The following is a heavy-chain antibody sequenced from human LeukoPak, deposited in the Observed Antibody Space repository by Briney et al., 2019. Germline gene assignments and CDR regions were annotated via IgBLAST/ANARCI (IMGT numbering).Heavy chain of an antibody. V-gene: IGHV3-7*01. D-gene: IGHD6-13*01. Sequence: GGSLRLSCAASGFTFSSYWMSWVRQAPGKGLEWVANIKQDGSEKYYVDSVKGRFTISRDNAKNSLYLQMNSLRAEDTAVYYCAREASSSWTPSFDYWGQGTLSPSPQ. CDR3: AREASSSWTPSFDY. J-gene: IGHJ4*02. CDR1: GFTFSSYW. CDR2: IKQDGSEK.